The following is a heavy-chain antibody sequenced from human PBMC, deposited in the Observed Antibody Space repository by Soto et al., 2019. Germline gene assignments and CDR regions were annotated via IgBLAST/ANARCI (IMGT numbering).Heavy chain of an antibody. V-gene: IGHV3-73*01. CDR3: SRQMFSPANH. CDR1: GFTFSGSA. J-gene: IGHJ4*02. Sequence: GGSLRLSCAASGFTFSGSAIHWVRQASGKGLEWLGLIRSKANNYATAYGASVKGRFTISRDDSKNTAYLQMNSLKTEDTAIYYCSRQMFSPANHRGQAPLVTVS. D-gene: IGHD3-10*02. CDR2: IRSKANNYAT.